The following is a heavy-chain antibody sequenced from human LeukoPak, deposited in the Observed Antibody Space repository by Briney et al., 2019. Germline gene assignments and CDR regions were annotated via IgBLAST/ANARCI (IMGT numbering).Heavy chain of an antibody. Sequence: SETLSLTCTVSGGSTSSYYWSWIRQPPGKGLEWIGNIYYSGSNNYNPPLKSRVSISLDNSKNQFSLKMSSVTAADTAVYFCARASFYRGAYYHYGMYVWGQETTVSVSS. CDR1: GGSTSSYY. CDR2: IYYSGSN. D-gene: IGHD5-12*01. J-gene: IGHJ6*02. CDR3: ARASFYRGAYYHYGMYV. V-gene: IGHV4-59*01.